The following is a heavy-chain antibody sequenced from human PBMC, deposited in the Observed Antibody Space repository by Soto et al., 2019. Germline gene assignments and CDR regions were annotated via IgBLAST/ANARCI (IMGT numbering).Heavy chain of an antibody. D-gene: IGHD3-3*01. CDR2: LNAGNGNT. Sequence: VASVKVSCNASGYTFTSYAMHWVRPAPGQRLEWMGWLNAGNGNTKYSQKFQGRVTITRDTSASTAYMELSSLRSEDTAVYYCARDMATYYDSSFDYGGQGTLVTVSS. CDR1: GYTFTSYA. V-gene: IGHV1-3*01. J-gene: IGHJ4*02. CDR3: ARDMATYYDSSFDY.